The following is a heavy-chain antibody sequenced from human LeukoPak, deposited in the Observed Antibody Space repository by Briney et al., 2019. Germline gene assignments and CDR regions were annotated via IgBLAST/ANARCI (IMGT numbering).Heavy chain of an antibody. Sequence: PSETLSLTCAVYGGSFSGYYWSWIRQPPGKGLEWIGEINHSGSTNYNPSLKSRVTISVDTSKNQFSLKLSSVTAADTAVYYCARRRRWLQLYGWFDPWGQGTLVTVSS. CDR3: ARRRRWLQLYGWFDP. V-gene: IGHV4-34*01. J-gene: IGHJ5*02. CDR2: INHSGST. D-gene: IGHD5-24*01. CDR1: GGSFSGYY.